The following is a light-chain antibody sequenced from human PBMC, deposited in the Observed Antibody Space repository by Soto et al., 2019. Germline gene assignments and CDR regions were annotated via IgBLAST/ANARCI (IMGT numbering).Light chain of an antibody. V-gene: IGKV1-39*01. CDR3: QQSYGSPYR. Sequence: DIQMTQSPSSVSASIGDTVTITCRASQDINVYLNWYQQKPGKVPKLLIYSASTLHRGVPSRFTASGSETGFTLTIRSLQPEDFATYYCQQSYGSPYRFGQGTKVDI. CDR2: SAS. J-gene: IGKJ2*03. CDR1: QDINVY.